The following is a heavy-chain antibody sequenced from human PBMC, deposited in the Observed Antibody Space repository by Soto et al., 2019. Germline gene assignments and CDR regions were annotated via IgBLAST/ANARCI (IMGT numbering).Heavy chain of an antibody. CDR3: VRGASGRYYMDV. D-gene: IGHD3-10*01. CDR1: GFTFSSYW. Sequence: EVQLVESGGGLVQPGGSRSLSVAASGFTFSSYWIHGVRQGPGKGLVWVSRINTDASRTNYADSVKGRFTISRDNAKNTVYLQVNSLRDEDTALYFCVRGASGRYYMDVWGKGTTVTVSS. J-gene: IGHJ6*03. CDR2: INTDASRT. V-gene: IGHV3-74*01.